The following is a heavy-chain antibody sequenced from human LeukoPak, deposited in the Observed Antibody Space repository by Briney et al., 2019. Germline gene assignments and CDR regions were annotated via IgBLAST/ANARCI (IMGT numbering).Heavy chain of an antibody. V-gene: IGHV1-69*04. CDR1: GGTFSSYA. CDR3: AREEMMVVLALDL. J-gene: IGHJ3*01. D-gene: IGHD3-22*01. CDR2: IIPILGIA. Sequence: ASVKVSCKASGGTFSSYAISWVRQAPGQGLEWMGRIIPILGIANHAQKFQGRVTITADKSTSTAYMELSSLRSEDTAVYYCAREEMMVVLALDLWGQGTMVTVSS.